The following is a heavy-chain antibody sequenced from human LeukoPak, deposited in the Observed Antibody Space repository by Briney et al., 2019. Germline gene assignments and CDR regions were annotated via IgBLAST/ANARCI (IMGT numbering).Heavy chain of an antibody. CDR2: INPNSGGT. D-gene: IGHD3-3*01. CDR3: ATKPDGYYDFWSGYYTDY. J-gene: IGHJ4*02. CDR1: GYTFTGYY. Sequence: ASVKVSCKASGYTFTGYYMHWVRQAPGQGLEWMGWINPNSGGTNYAQKFQGRVTMTRDTSISTAYMELSRLRSDDTAVYYCATKPDGYYDFWSGYYTDYWGQGTLVTVSS. V-gene: IGHV1-2*02.